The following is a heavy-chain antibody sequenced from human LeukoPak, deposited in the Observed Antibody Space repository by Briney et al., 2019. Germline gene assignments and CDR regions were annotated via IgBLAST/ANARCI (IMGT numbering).Heavy chain of an antibody. Sequence: GGSLRLSCAASGFTFSSYSMNWVRQAPGKGLEWVSSISSSSSYIYYADSVKGRFTISRDNAKNSLYLQANSLRAEDTAVYYCARGRPLLYSSGWSSDYWGQGALVTVSS. CDR3: ARGRPLLYSSGWSSDY. CDR1: GFTFSSYS. D-gene: IGHD6-19*01. V-gene: IGHV3-21*01. J-gene: IGHJ4*02. CDR2: ISSSSSYI.